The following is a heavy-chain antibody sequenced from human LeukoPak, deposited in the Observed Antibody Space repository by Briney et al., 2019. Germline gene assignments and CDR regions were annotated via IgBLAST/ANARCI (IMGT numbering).Heavy chain of an antibody. CDR2: IYYSGST. CDR3: ARNMVRGVLDAFDI. V-gene: IGHV4-59*01. D-gene: IGHD3-10*01. Sequence: SETLSLTCTVSGGSISSYYLSWIRQAPGKGLEWMGCIYYSGSTNYDPSLKRRVTISVDTPKNQFFLKLSSLSAADTAVYYCARNMVRGVLDAFDIWGQGTMVTVSS. CDR1: GGSISSYY. J-gene: IGHJ3*02.